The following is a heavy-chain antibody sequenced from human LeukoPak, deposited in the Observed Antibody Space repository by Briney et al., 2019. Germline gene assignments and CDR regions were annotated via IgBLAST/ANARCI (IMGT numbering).Heavy chain of an antibody. CDR2: FSGGDGST. Sequence: GGSLRLSCAASGFTFSSYAMSWVRQAPGKGLEWVSGFSGGDGSTSYADSVKGRFTISRDNSKNTLYLQMNSLRAEDTAVYYCANGKVVPATIYDYWGQGTLVTVSS. V-gene: IGHV3-23*01. J-gene: IGHJ4*02. CDR1: GFTFSSYA. CDR3: ANGKVVPATIYDY. D-gene: IGHD2-2*02.